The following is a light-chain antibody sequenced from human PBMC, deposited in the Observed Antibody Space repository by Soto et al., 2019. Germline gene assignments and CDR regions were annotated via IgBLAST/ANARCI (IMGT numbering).Light chain of an antibody. CDR3: HRYPSGHPILT. V-gene: IGKV1-27*01. CDR1: QGIANY. J-gene: IGKJ5*01. Sequence: DIQMTQSPSSLSASVGERVTITCRASQGIANYFAWYQHKPGKAPQLLIYAASILQSGVPSRFSGSGSGTDFTLTISILQPEDVATYDCHRYPSGHPILTFGQGTRLEIK. CDR2: AAS.